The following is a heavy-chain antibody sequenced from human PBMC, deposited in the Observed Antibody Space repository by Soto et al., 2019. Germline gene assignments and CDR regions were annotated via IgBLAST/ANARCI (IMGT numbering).Heavy chain of an antibody. CDR1: GFTFSSYA. CDR2: ISYDGSNK. D-gene: IGHD3-10*01. Sequence: XGSLRLSCAASGFTFSSYAMHWVRQAPGKGLEWVAVISYDGSNKYYADSVKGRFTISRDNSKNTLYLQMNSLRAEDTAVYYCARENAYYGSNWFDHWGQGTLVTVSS. V-gene: IGHV3-30-3*01. CDR3: ARENAYYGSNWFDH. J-gene: IGHJ5*02.